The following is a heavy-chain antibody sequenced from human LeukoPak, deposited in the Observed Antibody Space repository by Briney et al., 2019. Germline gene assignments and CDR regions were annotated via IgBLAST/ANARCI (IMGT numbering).Heavy chain of an antibody. CDR1: GYTFTGYY. CDR3: ARDGVTMVRGLFFGRFNWFAP. V-gene: IGHV1-46*01. CDR2: VNPSAGST. Sequence: ASVKVSCKASGYTFTGYYIHWVRQAPGQGLEWMGVVNPSAGSTHYAQKFQGRVTMTRNTSTSTVYMELSSLRSEDTAVYYCARDGVTMVRGLFFGRFNWFAPWGQGTLLTVSS. J-gene: IGHJ5*02. D-gene: IGHD3-10*01.